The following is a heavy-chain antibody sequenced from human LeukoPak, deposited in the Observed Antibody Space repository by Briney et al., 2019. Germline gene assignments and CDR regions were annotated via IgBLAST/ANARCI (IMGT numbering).Heavy chain of an antibody. CDR2: INPNSGGT. CDR3: GRARPIVVEPSATISAFDI. V-gene: IGHV1-2*02. J-gene: IGHJ3*02. Sequence: ASVKVSCKASGYTFTGYYMHWVRQAPGQGLEWMGWINPNSGGTNYAQKFQGRVTMTRDTSISTAYLELSTLRSDDTAVYYCGRARPIVVEPSATISAFDIWGQGTMVTVSS. D-gene: IGHD2-2*01. CDR1: GYTFTGYY.